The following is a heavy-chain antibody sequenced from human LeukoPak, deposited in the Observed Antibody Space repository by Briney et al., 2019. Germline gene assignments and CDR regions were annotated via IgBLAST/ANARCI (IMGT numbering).Heavy chain of an antibody. CDR1: GYTLTGYY. Sequence: GASVKVSCKASGYTLTGYYMHWVRQAPGQGLEWRGWINPNSGGTNFAQKFQGRVTMTRDTSISTAYMELSRLRSDDTAVYYCARVAYSYGTNWFDPWGQGTLVTVSS. V-gene: IGHV1-2*02. CDR2: INPNSGGT. D-gene: IGHD5-18*01. J-gene: IGHJ5*02. CDR3: ARVAYSYGTNWFDP.